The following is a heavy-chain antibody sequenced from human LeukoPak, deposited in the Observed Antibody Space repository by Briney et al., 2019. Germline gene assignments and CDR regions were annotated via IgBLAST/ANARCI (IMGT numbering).Heavy chain of an antibody. Sequence: PSETLSLTCTVSGGSISSSSYYWGWIRQPPGKGLEWIGSIYHSGSTYYNPSLKSRVTISVDTSKNQFSLKLSSVTAADTAVYYCARGGGGWLDYWGQGTLITVSS. V-gene: IGHV4-39*07. CDR1: GGSISSSSYY. CDR2: IYHSGST. CDR3: ARGGGGWLDY. D-gene: IGHD6-19*01. J-gene: IGHJ4*02.